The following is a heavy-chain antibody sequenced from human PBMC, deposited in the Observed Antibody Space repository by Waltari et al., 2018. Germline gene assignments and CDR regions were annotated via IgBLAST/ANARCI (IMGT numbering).Heavy chain of an antibody. V-gene: IGHV4-4*07. CDR3: ARDCTTFYYYPS. CDR2: ISGSGGGT. CDR1: GDSIKNYF. D-gene: IGHD2-8*01. Sequence: QLHLQESGPGLVKPSETLSLSCAISGDSIKNYFWSWIRQSPGKGLEWIGRISGSGGGTAYNPSLRDRVTFSTDPSTNQFSLRLTSVTAADTAVYYCARDCTTFYYYPSWGQGVLVTVSS. J-gene: IGHJ5*02.